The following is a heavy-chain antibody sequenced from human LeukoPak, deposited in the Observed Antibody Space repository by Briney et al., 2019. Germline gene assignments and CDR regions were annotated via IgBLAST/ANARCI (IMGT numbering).Heavy chain of an antibody. Sequence: PSETLSLTYTVSGYSINSGYFWGWIRQPPGKGLEWIGNIYHSGSTYYNPPLKSRVTISVDTSKNQFSLKLSSVTAADTAVYYCAVWELGTAFDIWGQGTMVTVSS. J-gene: IGHJ3*02. D-gene: IGHD3-10*01. V-gene: IGHV4-38-2*02. CDR2: IYHSGST. CDR1: GYSINSGYF. CDR3: AVWELGTAFDI.